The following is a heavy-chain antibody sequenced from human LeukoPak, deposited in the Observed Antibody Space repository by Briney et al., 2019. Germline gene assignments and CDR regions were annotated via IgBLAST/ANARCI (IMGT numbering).Heavy chain of an antibody. CDR2: IKQDGSAQ. D-gene: IGHD6-13*01. Sequence: GGSLRLSCAASEFTVSGYWMSWVRQAPGKGLEWVANIKQDGSAQNYVDSVKGRLTTSRDNAKNSLFLQMNSLRVEDTALYYCARVSAAGTGFLDLWGRGTLVLVSA. V-gene: IGHV3-7*01. J-gene: IGHJ2*01. CDR1: EFTVSGYW. CDR3: ARVSAAGTGFLDL.